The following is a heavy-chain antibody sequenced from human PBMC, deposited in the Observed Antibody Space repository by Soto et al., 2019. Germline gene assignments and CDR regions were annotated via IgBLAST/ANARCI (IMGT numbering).Heavy chain of an antibody. Sequence: PSETLSLTCTVSGGSISSGGYYWSWIRQHPGKGLEWIGYIYYSGSTYYNPSLKSRVTISVDTSKNQFSLKLGSVTAADTAVYYCARDYSVAALGNWGQGTLVTVSS. V-gene: IGHV4-31*03. CDR3: ARDYSVAALGN. J-gene: IGHJ4*02. CDR2: IYYSGST. CDR1: GGSISSGGYY. D-gene: IGHD6-6*01.